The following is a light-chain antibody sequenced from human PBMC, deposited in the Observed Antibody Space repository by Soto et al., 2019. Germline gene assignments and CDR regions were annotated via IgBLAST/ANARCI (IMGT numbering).Light chain of an antibody. CDR3: QQYDYSPPT. J-gene: IGKJ4*01. CDR2: GAS. Sequence: EIVMTQSPATLSVSPGEGATLSCRASQSVSSKLAWYQQKPGQAPRLLIYGASTRATGIPARFSGSGSGTDFTLTISRLEPEDFAVYSCQQYDYSPPTFGGGTKV. CDR1: QSVSSK. V-gene: IGKV3-15*01.